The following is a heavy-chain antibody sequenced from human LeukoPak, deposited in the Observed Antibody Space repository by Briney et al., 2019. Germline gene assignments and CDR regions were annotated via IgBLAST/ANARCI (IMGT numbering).Heavy chain of an antibody. CDR3: ARVLFNSGYDY. CDR1: GSTFTGGY. J-gene: IGHJ4*02. CDR2: INPNSGET. D-gene: IGHD3-9*01. Sequence: ASVKVSCKPSGSTFTGGYMHWVRQAPGQGLKWMGWINPNSGETKFAQKFQGRVTMTRDTSISTVYMDLGGLRSDDTAVYYCARVLFNSGYDYWGQGSLVTVSS. V-gene: IGHV1-2*02.